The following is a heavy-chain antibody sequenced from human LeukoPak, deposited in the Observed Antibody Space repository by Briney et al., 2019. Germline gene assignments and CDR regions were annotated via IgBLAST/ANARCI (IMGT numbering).Heavy chain of an antibody. D-gene: IGHD3-10*01. J-gene: IGHJ5*02. Sequence: SETLSLTCTVSGGSISSNIYYWAWIRQPPGKGLEWIGEINHSGSTNYNPSLKSRVTISVDTSKNQFSLKLSSVTAADTAVYYCARGRLRGTMVRGVPFDPWGQGTLVTVSS. CDR1: GGSISSNIYY. CDR3: ARGRLRGTMVRGVPFDP. V-gene: IGHV4-39*07. CDR2: INHSGST.